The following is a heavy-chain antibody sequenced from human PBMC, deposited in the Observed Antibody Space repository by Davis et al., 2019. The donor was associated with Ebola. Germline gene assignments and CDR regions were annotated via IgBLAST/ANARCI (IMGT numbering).Heavy chain of an antibody. CDR2: IKQDGSEK. D-gene: IGHD4-23*01. V-gene: IGHV3-7*03. CDR3: ARKIVRRWAFDS. J-gene: IGHJ3*02. CDR1: GFTFSSYW. Sequence: GESLKISCAASGFTFSSYWMSWVRQAPGKGLEWVANIKQDGSEKYYVDSVKGRFTISRDNAKNSLYLQMNSLRAEDTAVYFCARKIVRRWAFDSWGQGTMVTVSS.